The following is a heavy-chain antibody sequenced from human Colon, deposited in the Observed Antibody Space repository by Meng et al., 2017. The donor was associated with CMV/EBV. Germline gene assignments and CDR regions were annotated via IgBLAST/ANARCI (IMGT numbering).Heavy chain of an antibody. CDR2: IRHSGSTSY. D-gene: IGHD1-26*01. J-gene: IGHJ4*02. CDR1: GGSFSEYY. Sequence: QVHLTPWGAGLYQPYETLSLPLAVYGGSFSEYYWSWIRHPPGRGLEWIGEIRHSGSTSYSYNSSLKSRVTISIDTSKNQFSLELTSVTAADTAVYYCAGGSYQAWELLHYWGQGTLVTVSS. CDR3: AGGSYQAWELLHY. V-gene: IGHV4-34*01.